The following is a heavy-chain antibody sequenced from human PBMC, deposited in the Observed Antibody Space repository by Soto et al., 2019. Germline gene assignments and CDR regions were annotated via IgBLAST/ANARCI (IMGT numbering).Heavy chain of an antibody. CDR1: GASISTNHHN. CDR3: ARLPTGYPNWFDP. CDR2: IHYRGDT. D-gene: IGHD3-9*01. Sequence: SETLSLTCTVSGASISTNHHNWAWVRQPPGKGLEWMGNIHYRGDTYFNPSLGSRLSMSVDTSKNQFSLKLTSVTAADTAVYYCARLPTGYPNWFDPWGQGTLVTAPQ. V-gene: IGHV4-39*01. J-gene: IGHJ5*02.